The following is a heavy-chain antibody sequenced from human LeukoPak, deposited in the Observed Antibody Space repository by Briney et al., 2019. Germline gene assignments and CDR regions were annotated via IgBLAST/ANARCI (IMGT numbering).Heavy chain of an antibody. D-gene: IGHD3-22*01. V-gene: IGHV1-8*03. CDR3: ARDPNRLYDSSGSFDY. CDR2: MNPNSGNT. Sequence: ASVKVSCKASGYTFTSYDINWVRQAPGQGLEWMGWMNPNSGNTGYAQKFQGRVTITRNTSISTAYMELSSLRSEDTAVYYCARDPNRLYDSSGSFDYWGQGTLVTVSS. J-gene: IGHJ4*02. CDR1: GYTFTSYD.